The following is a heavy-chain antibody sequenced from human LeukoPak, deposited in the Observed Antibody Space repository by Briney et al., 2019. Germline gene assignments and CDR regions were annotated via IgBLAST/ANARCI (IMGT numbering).Heavy chain of an antibody. Sequence: GGSLRRSGAASGFTFSSYEMNWLRQAPGKGREGVSYISSSGSTIYYADSVKGRFTISRDNAKNSLYLQMNSLRGEDTAVYYCAELGITMIGGVWGKRTTVTISS. CDR2: ISSSGSTI. V-gene: IGHV3-48*03. D-gene: IGHD3-10*02. CDR3: AELGITMIGGV. CDR1: GFTFSSYE. J-gene: IGHJ6*04.